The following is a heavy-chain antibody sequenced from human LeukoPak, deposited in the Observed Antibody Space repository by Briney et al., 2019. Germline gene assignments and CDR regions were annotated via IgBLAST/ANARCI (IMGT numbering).Heavy chain of an antibody. V-gene: IGHV4-39*01. CDR3: ARLPVYFGKGYFDS. J-gene: IGHJ4*02. D-gene: IGHD1-14*01. CDR1: GGSINNRNYY. Sequence: PSETLSLTCSVSGGSINNRNYYWGWVRQLPGKELEWIGHIYFGGSTFYNPSLKSRLTMSIDTSKDQFSLNINSVAAADTAVYYCARLPVYFGKGYFDSWGRGTLVTVSS. CDR2: IYFGGST.